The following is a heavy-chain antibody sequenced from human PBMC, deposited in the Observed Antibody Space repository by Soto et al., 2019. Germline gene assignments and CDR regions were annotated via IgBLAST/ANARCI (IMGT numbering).Heavy chain of an antibody. CDR1: GDSISSSDLY. CDR2: IFYLGSS. V-gene: IGHV4-39*01. CDR3: ARHSLALRKNNWFDP. D-gene: IGHD3-3*02. J-gene: IGHJ5*02. Sequence: ASETLSLTCTVSGDSISSSDLYWFCVRQPPGKGLEWIGSIFYLGSSYYNPSLKSRVTMSVDTSKNQFSLRLRSVTAADTALYFCARHSLALRKNNWFDPWGQGIMVTVSS.